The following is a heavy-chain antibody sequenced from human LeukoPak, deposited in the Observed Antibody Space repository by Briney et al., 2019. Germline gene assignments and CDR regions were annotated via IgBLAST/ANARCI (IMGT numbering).Heavy chain of an antibody. Sequence: SETLSLTCTVTGGSINSYHWSWIRQPAGKGLEWIGRLYTSGTTTYNPSLKSRVTMPVDTSKNQFSLKLTSVTAADTAVYYCARVGGIPLGAFDIWGQGTTVTVSP. CDR2: LYTSGTT. J-gene: IGHJ3*02. CDR3: ARVGGIPLGAFDI. CDR1: GGSINSYH. V-gene: IGHV4-4*07. D-gene: IGHD3-10*01.